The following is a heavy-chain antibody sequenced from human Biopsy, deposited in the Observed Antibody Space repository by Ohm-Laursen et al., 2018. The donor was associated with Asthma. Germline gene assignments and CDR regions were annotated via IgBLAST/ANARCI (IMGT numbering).Heavy chain of an antibody. CDR3: ARTTYGDDGFDP. D-gene: IGHD4-17*01. J-gene: IGHJ5*02. Sequence: TLSLTCAVSGGSINIGDYYWSWIRQHPVKGLEWIGYIYYSGSTYYNPSLKSRVSISLDTSKNQFSLSLTSVTAAETAVYYCARTTYGDDGFDPWGQGTLVTVSS. CDR1: GGSINIGDYY. CDR2: IYYSGST. V-gene: IGHV4-31*11.